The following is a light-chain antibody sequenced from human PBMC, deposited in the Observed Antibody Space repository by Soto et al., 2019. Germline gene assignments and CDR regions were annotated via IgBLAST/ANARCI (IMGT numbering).Light chain of an antibody. CDR1: QSVSSY. Sequence: EIVLTQSPATLSLSPGERATLSCRASQSVSSYLAWYQQKPGQAPRLLIYDASYSATGIPARFSGSGSGSDFTLTISSLEPEDFAVYYCQQRSGWPYTFGQGTKLEI. J-gene: IGKJ2*01. CDR3: QQRSGWPYT. V-gene: IGKV3-11*01. CDR2: DAS.